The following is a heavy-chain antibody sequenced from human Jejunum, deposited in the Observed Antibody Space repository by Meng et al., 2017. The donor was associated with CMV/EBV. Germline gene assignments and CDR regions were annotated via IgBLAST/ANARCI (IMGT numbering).Heavy chain of an antibody. J-gene: IGHJ6*02. Sequence: YSFTTHDITWVPQAPGQGLEWMGLISPYNGNTKYAQRVQDRVTMTTDTSTRTAYMELRSLTSDDTAVYYCARVVVVPADYYTMDVWGQGTTVTVSS. V-gene: IGHV1-18*01. D-gene: IGHD2-2*01. CDR3: ARVVVVPADYYTMDV. CDR2: ISPYNGNT. CDR1: YSFTTHD.